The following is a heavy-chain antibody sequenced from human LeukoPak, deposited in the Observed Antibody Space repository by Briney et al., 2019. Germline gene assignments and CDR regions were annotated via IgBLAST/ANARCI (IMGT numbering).Heavy chain of an antibody. D-gene: IGHD3-22*01. J-gene: IGHJ3*02. CDR2: INPNSGGT. V-gene: IGHV1-2*06. Sequence: ASVKVSCKASGYTLTAYHLHWVRQAPGQGLEWMGRINPNSGGTTYAQKFQGRVTMTRDTSIGTAYMELSSLRSDDTAVYYCARPHYESSGLYVDAFDIWGQGTMVTVSS. CDR1: GYTLTAYH. CDR3: ARPHYESSGLYVDAFDI.